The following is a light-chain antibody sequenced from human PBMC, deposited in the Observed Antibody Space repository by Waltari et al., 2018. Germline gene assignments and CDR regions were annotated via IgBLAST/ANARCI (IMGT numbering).Light chain of an antibody. Sequence: SCRASQIVGVTLAWYQQKPGQAPNLLIYDTSTRATGVPAKFSGSGSGTEFTLTISSLQSEDFAIYYCQQYNLWPRTFGQGTRVEIK. V-gene: IGKV3-15*01. CDR3: QQYNLWPRT. CDR1: QIVGVT. J-gene: IGKJ1*01. CDR2: DTS.